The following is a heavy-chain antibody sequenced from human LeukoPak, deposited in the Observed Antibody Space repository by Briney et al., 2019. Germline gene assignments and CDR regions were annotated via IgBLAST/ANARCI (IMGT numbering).Heavy chain of an antibody. Sequence: ASVKVSCKASVYMFSSYYMHWVRQAPGQGLEWMGMINPGGRSTTYAQKFQDRVTMTRDTSTSTVYMELSSLRSEDTAVYYCAREPAMTYYFDYWGQGSLVTVSS. J-gene: IGHJ4*02. CDR1: VYMFSSYY. CDR3: AREPAMTYYFDY. D-gene: IGHD5-18*01. CDR2: INPGGRST. V-gene: IGHV1-46*01.